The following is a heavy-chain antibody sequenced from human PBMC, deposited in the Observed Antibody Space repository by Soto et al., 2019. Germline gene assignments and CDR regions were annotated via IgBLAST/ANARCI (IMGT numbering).Heavy chain of an antibody. V-gene: IGHV4-39*01. CDR3: ARHAAYDSVWGKSDGSDY. D-gene: IGHD3-16*01. Sequence: QLQLQESGPGLVKPSETLSLACTVSGGSISSNSYYWDWIRQPPGKGLEWIGIMYYIGATYHNPSLQSRVTISLDTSKNQFTLHLSSVTAADTAVYYCARHAAYDSVWGKSDGSDYWGQGTLVTVSS. J-gene: IGHJ4*02. CDR1: GGSISSNSYY. CDR2: MYYIGAT.